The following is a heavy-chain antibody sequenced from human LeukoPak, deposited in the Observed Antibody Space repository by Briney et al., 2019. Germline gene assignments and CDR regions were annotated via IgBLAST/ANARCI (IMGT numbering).Heavy chain of an antibody. V-gene: IGHV4-4*02. J-gene: IGHJ4*02. D-gene: IGHD3-3*01. CDR1: GGSISSSNW. CDR2: IYHSGST. CDR3: ARGYYDFWSGYSSYYFDY. Sequence: SETLSLTCAVSGGSISSSNWWSWVRQPPGKGLEWIGEIYHSGSTNYNPSLKSRVTISVDKSKNQFSLKLSSVTAADTAVYYCARGYYDFWSGYSSYYFDYWGQGTLVTVSS.